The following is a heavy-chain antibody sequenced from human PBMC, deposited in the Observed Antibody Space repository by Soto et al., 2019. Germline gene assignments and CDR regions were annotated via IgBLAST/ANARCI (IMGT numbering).Heavy chain of an antibody. CDR1: GFTFSRHW. CDR3: ARDLITASGGPKWYFAL. D-gene: IGHD1-20*01. J-gene: IGHJ2*01. Sequence: VESGGGLVQPGGSLRLSCASSGFTFSRHWMHWVRQAPGKGLVWVARVNDDGSSTAYGDSVRGRFSISRDNAKNTLYLQMDSLKTKDTAVYYCARDLITASGGPKWYFALWGRGTLVTVSS. V-gene: IGHV3-74*01. CDR2: VNDDGSST.